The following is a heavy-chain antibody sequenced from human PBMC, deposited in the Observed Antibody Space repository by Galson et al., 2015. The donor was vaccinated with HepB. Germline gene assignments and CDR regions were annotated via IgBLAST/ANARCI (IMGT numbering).Heavy chain of an antibody. V-gene: IGHV3-33*01. J-gene: IGHJ4*02. CDR3: ARDLGRGKYFDY. D-gene: IGHD3-16*01. CDR2: IGHDGNFR. CDR1: GFSFSVYG. Sequence: SLRLSCAASGFSFSVYGMHWVRQAPDKGLEWLAIIGHDGNFRDYADSVKGRFTISRDNPKNTLFLQMNSLRVDDTAMYYCARDLGRGKYFDYWGQGALVTFSS.